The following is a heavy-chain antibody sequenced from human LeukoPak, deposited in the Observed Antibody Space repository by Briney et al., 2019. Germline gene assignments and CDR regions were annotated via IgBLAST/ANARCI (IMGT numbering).Heavy chain of an antibody. Sequence: ASVKVSCKASGYTFTSYGISWVRQAPGQGLEWMGWISAYNGNTNYAQKLQGRVTMTTDTSTSTAYMELRSLRSEDTAVYYCARDQGRYCSGGSCYSTRPYYYYGMDVWGQGTTVTVSS. CDR3: ARDQGRYCSGGSCYSTRPYYYYGMDV. V-gene: IGHV1-18*01. CDR2: ISAYNGNT. D-gene: IGHD2-15*01. J-gene: IGHJ6*02. CDR1: GYTFTSYG.